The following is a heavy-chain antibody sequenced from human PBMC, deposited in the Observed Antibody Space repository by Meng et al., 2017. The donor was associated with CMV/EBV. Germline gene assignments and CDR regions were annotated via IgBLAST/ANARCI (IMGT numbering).Heavy chain of an antibody. CDR3: ARDIRYPGTDDAFDI. V-gene: IGHV1-18*01. J-gene: IGHJ3*02. CDR1: GYTFTSYG. CDR2: ISAFNGNT. D-gene: IGHD3-9*01. Sequence: ASVKVSCKASGYTFTSYGISWVRQAPGQGLEWMGWISAFNGNTNYAQKLQGRVTMTRNTSISTAYMELSSLRSEDTAVYYCARDIRYPGTDDAFDIWGQGTMVTVSS.